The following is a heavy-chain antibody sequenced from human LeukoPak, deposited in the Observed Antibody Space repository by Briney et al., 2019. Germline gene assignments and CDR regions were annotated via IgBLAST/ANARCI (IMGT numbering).Heavy chain of an antibody. CDR2: MYYSGST. Sequence: SETLSLTCTVSGDSISSSYHYWGWIRQPPGKGLEWIASMYYSGSTSYNPSLNNRVTISVDTSKNQFSVKLRSVTAADTAVYYCASQQRNIRPSGSGYIAYAQKIDSWGQGTLVTVSS. CDR1: GDSISSSYHY. CDR3: ASQQRNIRPSGSGYIAYAQKIDS. V-gene: IGHV4-39*01. J-gene: IGHJ4*02. D-gene: IGHD5-12*01.